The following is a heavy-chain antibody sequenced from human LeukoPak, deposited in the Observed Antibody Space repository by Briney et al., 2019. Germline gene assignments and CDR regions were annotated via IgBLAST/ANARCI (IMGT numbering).Heavy chain of an antibody. V-gene: IGHV3-66*01. CDR1: GFSVSNYY. D-gene: IGHD3-22*01. CDR2: MYTGGGR. CDR3: ARAPIVVVTGGYFDY. Sequence: GGSLRLSCAASGFSVSNYYMSWVRQPPGKGLEWVSVMYTGGGRYYGDSVKGRFTISRDNSKNTLYLQMNSLRAEDTAVYYCARAPIVVVTGGYFDYWGQGTLVTVSS. J-gene: IGHJ4*02.